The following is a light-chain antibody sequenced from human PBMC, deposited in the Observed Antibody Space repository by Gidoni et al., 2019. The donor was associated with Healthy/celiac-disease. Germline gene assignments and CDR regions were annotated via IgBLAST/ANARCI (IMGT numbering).Light chain of an antibody. CDR1: SSNIGAGYD. V-gene: IGLV1-40*01. CDR3: QSYDSSLSGVV. Sequence: QSVLTQPPSSSAPPGQWVTISCTGSSSNIGAGYDVHWYQQLPGTATKLLIYGNSNRPAGVTDRFSGSKSGTSASMAITGLQAEDEADYDCQSYDSSLSGVVFGGGTKLTVL. J-gene: IGLJ2*01. CDR2: GNS.